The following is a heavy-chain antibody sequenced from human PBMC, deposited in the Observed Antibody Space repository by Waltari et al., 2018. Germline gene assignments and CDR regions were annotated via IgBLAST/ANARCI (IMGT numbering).Heavy chain of an antibody. CDR3: ARHKYSSAFDI. J-gene: IGHJ3*02. CDR1: GGSISSSSYY. D-gene: IGHD4-4*01. Sequence: QLQLQESGPGLVKPSETLSLTCTVSGGSISSSSYYWGWIRQPPGKGLEWIGSIYSSGSTYYNPSLKSRVTISVDTSKNQFSLKLSSVTAADTAVYYCARHKYSSAFDIWGQGTMVTVSS. CDR2: IYSSGST. V-gene: IGHV4-39*01.